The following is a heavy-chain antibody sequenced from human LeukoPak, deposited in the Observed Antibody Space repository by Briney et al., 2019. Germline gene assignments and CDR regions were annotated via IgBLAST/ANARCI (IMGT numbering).Heavy chain of an antibody. Sequence: SVKVSCKASGGTFSSYAISWVRQAPGQGLEWRGGIIPIFGTANYAQKFQGRVTITADKSTSTAYMELSSLRSEDTAVYYCARGGAVAGYYFDYWGQGTLVTVSS. CDR3: ARGGAVAGYYFDY. D-gene: IGHD6-19*01. V-gene: IGHV1-69*06. CDR1: GGTFSSYA. CDR2: IIPIFGTA. J-gene: IGHJ4*02.